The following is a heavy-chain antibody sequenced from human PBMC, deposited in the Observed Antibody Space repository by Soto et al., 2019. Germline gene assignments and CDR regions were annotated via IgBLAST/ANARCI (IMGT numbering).Heavy chain of an antibody. Sequence: QVHLVESGGGVVQPGRSLRLSCAASGFTFSGYGMHWVRQAPGKGLEWVAVLRYDGSNTYYADSVKGRFTISRDNPKNPLYLQMNRLRPEDTAVYYCARDGVGATTYFGYFDYWGQGTLVTVSA. D-gene: IGHD1-26*01. J-gene: IGHJ4*02. CDR2: LRYDGSNT. CDR3: ARDGVGATTYFGYFDY. CDR1: GFTFSGYG. V-gene: IGHV3-33*01.